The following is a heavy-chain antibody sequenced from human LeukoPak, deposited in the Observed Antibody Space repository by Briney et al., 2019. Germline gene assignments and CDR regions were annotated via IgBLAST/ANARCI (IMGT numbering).Heavy chain of an antibody. CDR1: GGSFSGYY. Sequence: PSETLSLTCAVYGGSFSGYYWSWIRQPPGKGLEWIGEINHSGSTNYNPSLKSRVTISVDTSKNQFSLKLSSVTAADTAVYYCARRNASPYDYVWGSYRLGAFDIWGQGTMVTVSS. D-gene: IGHD3-16*02. V-gene: IGHV4-34*01. J-gene: IGHJ3*02. CDR3: ARRNASPYDYVWGSYRLGAFDI. CDR2: INHSGST.